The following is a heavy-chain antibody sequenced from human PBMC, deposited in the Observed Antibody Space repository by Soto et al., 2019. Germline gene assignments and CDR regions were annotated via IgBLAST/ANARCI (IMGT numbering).Heavy chain of an antibody. V-gene: IGHV4-59*01. CDR2: IYYSGST. CDR3: AKDLPGELLPTCFDA. CDR1: GGSIGGYY. J-gene: IGHJ5*02. D-gene: IGHD1-26*01. Sequence: PSETLSLTYTVSGGSIGGYYWSWIRQPPGRGLEWIGYIYYSGSTNYNPSLKSRVTISMDTSRNQFSLILSSVTAADTAVYYCAKDLPGELLPTCFDAWGQGTLVTVSS.